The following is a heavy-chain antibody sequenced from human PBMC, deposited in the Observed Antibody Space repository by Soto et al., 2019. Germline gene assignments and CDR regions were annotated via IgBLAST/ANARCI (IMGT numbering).Heavy chain of an antibody. D-gene: IGHD6-19*01. CDR1: RGSISSDY. J-gene: IGHJ3*02. V-gene: IGHV4-59*08. CDR2: IYYSGST. Sequence: SETLSLTCTVSRGSISSDYWSWIRQPPGKGLEWIGYIYYSGSTNYNPSLKSRVTISVDTSKNQFSLKLSSVTAADTAVYYCARLRQWQGQWPDAFDIWGQGTLVTVSS. CDR3: ARLRQWQGQWPDAFDI.